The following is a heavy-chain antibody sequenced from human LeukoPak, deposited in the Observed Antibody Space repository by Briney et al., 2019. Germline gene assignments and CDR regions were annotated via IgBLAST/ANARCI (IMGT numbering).Heavy chain of an antibody. CDR2: ISGSGLGT. J-gene: IGHJ4*02. V-gene: IGHV3-23*01. Sequence: GGSLRLSCAATGFTFSTYAMNWVRQAPGKGLGWFSGISGSGLGTYYTDSVKGRFTISRDNSKNTLYLQMNSLPAGDTAVYYCAKDYGDRRPYYFNYWGQGTLVTVSS. D-gene: IGHD4-17*01. CDR3: AKDYGDRRPYYFNY. CDR1: GFTFSTYA.